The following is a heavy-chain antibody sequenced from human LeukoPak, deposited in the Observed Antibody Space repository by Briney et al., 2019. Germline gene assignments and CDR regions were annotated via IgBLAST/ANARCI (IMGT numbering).Heavy chain of an antibody. CDR2: IKQDGREK. Sequence: PGGSLRLSCAASGFTFSGSWMSWVRQAPGKGLEWVANIKQDGREKYYVDSVKGRFTISRDSAKTSLYLQINNLRAEDTALYYCAKAHDYGDYAEFDYWGQGTLVSVSS. CDR3: AKAHDYGDYAEFDY. J-gene: IGHJ4*02. V-gene: IGHV3-7*03. D-gene: IGHD4-17*01. CDR1: GFTFSGSW.